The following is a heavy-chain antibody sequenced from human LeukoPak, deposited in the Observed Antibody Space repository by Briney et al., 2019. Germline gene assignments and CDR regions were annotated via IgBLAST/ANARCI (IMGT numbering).Heavy chain of an antibody. CDR2: TYYRSKWYN. D-gene: IGHD6-13*01. J-gene: IGHJ4*02. Sequence: SQTLSLTCAISGDSVSSNTPAWNWIRQSPSRGLEWLGRTYYRSKWYNDYAVSVRSRITINPDTAKNQFSLQLNSVTPEDTAVYYCARQQRGAFDYWGQGSLVTVSS. V-gene: IGHV6-1*01. CDR1: GDSVSSNTPA. CDR3: ARQQRGAFDY.